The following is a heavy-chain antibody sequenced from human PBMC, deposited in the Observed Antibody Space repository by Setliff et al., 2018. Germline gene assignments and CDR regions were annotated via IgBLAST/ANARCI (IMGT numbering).Heavy chain of an antibody. CDR3: ARDDTAGGGDY. D-gene: IGHD3-16*01. Sequence: PGESLTLSCKTFGYTFTNFWIGWVRQMPGKGLEWMGIIYPSDSDTRYSPSFRGQVTISADKSISTAYLQWSSLKASDTAIYYCARDDTAGGGDYWGQGTLVTVSS. J-gene: IGHJ4*02. V-gene: IGHV5-51*01. CDR2: IYPSDSDT. CDR1: GYTFTNFW.